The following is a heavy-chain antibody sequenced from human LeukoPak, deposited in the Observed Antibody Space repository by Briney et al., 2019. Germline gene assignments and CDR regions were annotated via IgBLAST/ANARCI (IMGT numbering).Heavy chain of an antibody. CDR1: GYTFTGYY. J-gene: IGHJ3*02. CDR3: ARLWFGDGSDASDI. Sequence: GASVKVSCKASGYTFTGYYMHWVRQAPGQGLEWMGWINPNSGGTNYAQKFQGWVTMTRDTSISTAYMELSRLRSDDTAVYYCARLWFGDGSDASDIWGQGTMVTVSS. CDR2: INPNSGGT. D-gene: IGHD3-10*01. V-gene: IGHV1-2*04.